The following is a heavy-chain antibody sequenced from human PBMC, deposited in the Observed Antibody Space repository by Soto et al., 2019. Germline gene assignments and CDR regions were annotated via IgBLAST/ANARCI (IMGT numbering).Heavy chain of an antibody. Sequence: SLRLSCAACGFTFSSYGMHWVRQAPGKGLEWVAVISYDGSNKYYADSVKGRFTISRDNSKNTLYLQMNSLRAEDTAVYYCAKLGAAAPLGMDVWGQGTTVIVSS. D-gene: IGHD6-13*01. CDR2: ISYDGSNK. CDR3: AKLGAAAPLGMDV. J-gene: IGHJ6*02. CDR1: GFTFSSYG. V-gene: IGHV3-30*18.